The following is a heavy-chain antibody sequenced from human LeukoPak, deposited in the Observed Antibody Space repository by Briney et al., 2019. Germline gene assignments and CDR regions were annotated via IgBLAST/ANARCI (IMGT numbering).Heavy chain of an antibody. CDR1: GYTFTGYY. V-gene: IGHV1-2*06. Sequence: ASVKVSCKASGYTFTGYYMHWVRQAPGQGLEWMGRINPNSGGTNYAQKFQGRVTMTRDTSISTAYMELSRLRSDDTAVYYCAREVVVVAATGNFVYWGQGTLVTVSS. J-gene: IGHJ4*02. CDR3: AREVVVVAATGNFVY. CDR2: INPNSGGT. D-gene: IGHD2-15*01.